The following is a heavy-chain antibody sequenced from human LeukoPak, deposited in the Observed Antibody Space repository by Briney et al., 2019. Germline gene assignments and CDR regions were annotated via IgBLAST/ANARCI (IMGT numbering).Heavy chain of an antibody. CDR1: GFTFSSYW. D-gene: IGHD3-22*01. J-gene: IGHJ4*02. CDR3: ARVEDSSGYCRPFDY. CDR2: IKQDGSEK. Sequence: GGSLRLSCAASGFTFSSYWMSWVRQAPGKGLEWVANIKQDGSEKYYVDSVKGRFTISRDNAKNSLYLQMNSLRAEDTAVYYCARVEDSSGYCRPFDYWGQGTLVTVSS. V-gene: IGHV3-7*01.